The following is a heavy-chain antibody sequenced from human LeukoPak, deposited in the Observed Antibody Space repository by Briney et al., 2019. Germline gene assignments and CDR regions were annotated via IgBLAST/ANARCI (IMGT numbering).Heavy chain of an antibody. J-gene: IGHJ4*02. Sequence: GGSLRLSCAASGFTFSSYGMHWVRQAPGKGLEWVAFIRYDGSNKYYADSVKGRFTISRDNSKNTLYLQMNSLRAEDTAVYYCAKPDGSSGQGPFDYWGQGTLVTVSS. CDR3: AKPDGSSGQGPFDY. D-gene: IGHD3-22*01. V-gene: IGHV3-30*02. CDR1: GFTFSSYG. CDR2: IRYDGSNK.